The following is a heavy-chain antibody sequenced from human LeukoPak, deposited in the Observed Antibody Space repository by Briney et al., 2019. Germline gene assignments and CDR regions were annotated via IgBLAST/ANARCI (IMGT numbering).Heavy chain of an antibody. J-gene: IGHJ4*02. CDR3: ARLRRTAMVHFDC. CDR1: GGSISSGGYY. CDR2: IYYSGST. V-gene: IGHV4-31*03. Sequence: PSQTLSLTCTVSGGSISSGGYYWSWIRQHPGKGLEWIGYIYYSGSTYYNPSLKSRVTISVDTSKNQFSLKLSSVTAADTAVYYCARLRRTAMVHFDCWGQGTLVTVSS. D-gene: IGHD5-18*01.